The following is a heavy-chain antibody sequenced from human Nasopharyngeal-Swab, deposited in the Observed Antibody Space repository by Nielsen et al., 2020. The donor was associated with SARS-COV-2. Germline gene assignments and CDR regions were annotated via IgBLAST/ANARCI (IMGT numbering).Heavy chain of an antibody. V-gene: IGHV4-59*01. CDR2: IYYRGST. CDR3: ARLSINKYYFDY. D-gene: IGHD1/OR15-1a*01. Sequence: SETLSLTCTVSGGSISSYYWSWIRQPPGKGLEWIGYIYYRGSTNYNPSLKSRVTISVDTSKNQFSLKLSSVTAADTAVYYCARLSINKYYFDYWGQGTLVTVSS. J-gene: IGHJ4*02. CDR1: GGSISSYY.